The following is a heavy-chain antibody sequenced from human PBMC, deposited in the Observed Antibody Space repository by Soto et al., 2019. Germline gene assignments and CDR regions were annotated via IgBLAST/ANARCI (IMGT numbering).Heavy chain of an antibody. V-gene: IGHV4-4*07. CDR2: INTSGST. CDR1: GGSIISSY. J-gene: IGHJ4*02. D-gene: IGHD6-6*01. CDR3: ARVGGLAARTFDY. Sequence: SETLSLTCSVSGGSIISSYWSWIRQPAGKGLEWIGRINTSGSTNYNPSLKSRVTISVDTSKNQFSLNLRSMSPADTAVYYCARVGGLAARTFDYWGPGTLVTVSS.